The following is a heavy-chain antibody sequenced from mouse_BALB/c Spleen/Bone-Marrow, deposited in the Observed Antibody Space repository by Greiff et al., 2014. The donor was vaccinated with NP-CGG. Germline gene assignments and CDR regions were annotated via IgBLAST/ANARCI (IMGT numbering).Heavy chain of an antibody. CDR1: GYTFTSYW. Sequence: LKQSGSELVRPGASVKLSCKASGYTFTSYWMHWVKQRPGQGLEWIGNIYPGSGSTNYDEKFKSKATLTVDTSSSTAYMQLSSLTSEDSAVYYCTRVYYYGSPWFAYWGQGTLVTVSA. CDR3: TRVYYYGSPWFAY. D-gene: IGHD1-1*01. J-gene: IGHJ3*01. CDR2: IYPGSGST. V-gene: IGHV1S22*01.